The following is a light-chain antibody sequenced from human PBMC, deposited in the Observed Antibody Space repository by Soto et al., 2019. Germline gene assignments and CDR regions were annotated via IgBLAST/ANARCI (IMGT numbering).Light chain of an antibody. J-gene: IGKJ1*01. V-gene: IGKV1-5*01. CDR2: DAS. Sequence: DIQITQSPSTLSASVGDRVTITCRASQSITSWLAWYQQKPGEAPKLLIYDASALPRGVPSRFSGSGSGTEFTLTISSLQPDDFATYYCQHYNSYSEAFGQGTKVDIK. CDR3: QHYNSYSEA. CDR1: QSITSW.